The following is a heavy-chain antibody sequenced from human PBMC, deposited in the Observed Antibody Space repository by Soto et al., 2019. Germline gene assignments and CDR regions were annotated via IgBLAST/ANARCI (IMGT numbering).Heavy chain of an antibody. CDR2: ISSNGGST. J-gene: IGHJ3*02. Sequence: EVQLVESGGGLVQPGGSLRLSCAASGFTFSSYAMHWVRQAPGKGLEYVSAISSNGGSTHYANSVKGRFTISRDNSKNTLYLQMGSLRAEDMAVYYCARDGLRQYAFDIWGQGTMVTASS. CDR1: GFTFSSYA. CDR3: ARDGLRQYAFDI. V-gene: IGHV3-64*01. D-gene: IGHD4-17*01.